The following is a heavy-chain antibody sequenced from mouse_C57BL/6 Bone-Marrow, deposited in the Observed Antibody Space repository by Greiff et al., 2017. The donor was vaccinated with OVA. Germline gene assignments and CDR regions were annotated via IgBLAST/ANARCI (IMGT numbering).Heavy chain of an antibody. CDR1: GYSFTGYN. CDR3: ARVDWYDFSY. D-gene: IGHD2-14*01. CDR2: INPNCGTT. J-gene: IGHJ2*01. Sequence: VQLQQSGPELVKPGDSVKISCKASGYSFTGYNMNWVKQSHGKSLEWLGVINPNCGTTSSHQKFKGKATLTVDQSSSNAYMHLNSLTAEDSAGYYWARVDWYDFSYWGQGTTLTVSS. V-gene: IGHV1-39*01.